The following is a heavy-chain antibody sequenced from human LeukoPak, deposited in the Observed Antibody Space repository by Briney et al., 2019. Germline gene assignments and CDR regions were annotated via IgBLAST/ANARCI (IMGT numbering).Heavy chain of an antibody. Sequence: GASVKVSCKASGYTFTGYYMHWVRQAPGQGLEWMGWINPNSGGTNYAQKFQGRVTMTRDTSISTAYMELSRLRSDDTAVYYCARGPSEIYYYYYYMDVWGKGTTVTVSS. CDR2: INPNSGGT. J-gene: IGHJ6*03. CDR3: ARGPSEIYYYYYYMDV. V-gene: IGHV1-2*02. CDR1: GYTFTGYY.